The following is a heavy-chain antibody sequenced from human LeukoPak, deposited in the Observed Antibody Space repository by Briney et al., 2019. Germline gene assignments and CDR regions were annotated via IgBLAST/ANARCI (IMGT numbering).Heavy chain of an antibody. V-gene: IGHV3-11*06. CDR1: GFTFGDYC. D-gene: IGHD1-14*01. CDR2: ISSSSSYT. J-gene: IGHJ4*02. CDR3: ARVTTRNYFDY. Sequence: GSLRLSCAASGFTFGDYCLSWIRQAPGKGLGWVSYISSSSSYTNYADSVKGRFTISRDNANNSLYPQMNSPRAEDTAGYYCARVTTRNYFDYWGQGTLVSASP.